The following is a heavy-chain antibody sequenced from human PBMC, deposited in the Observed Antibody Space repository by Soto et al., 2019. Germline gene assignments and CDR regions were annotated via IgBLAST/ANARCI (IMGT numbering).Heavy chain of an antibody. CDR2: IIPIFGTA. V-gene: IGHV1-69*01. CDR3: ARSQGGSSSLDIYYYYYYGIDV. Sequence: QVQLVQSGAEVKKPGSSVKVSCKAPGGTFSSYAISWVRQAPGQGLEWMGGIIPIFGTAKYAQKFHGSVTITADESTSTGYMELSSLRSEDTAVYYCARSQGGSSSLDIYYYYYYGIDVWGQGTTVTVSS. CDR1: GGTFSSYA. J-gene: IGHJ6*02. D-gene: IGHD2-15*01.